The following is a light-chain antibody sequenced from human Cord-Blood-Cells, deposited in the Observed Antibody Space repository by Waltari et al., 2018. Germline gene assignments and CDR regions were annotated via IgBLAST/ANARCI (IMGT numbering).Light chain of an antibody. V-gene: IGLV1-40*01. CDR1: SSNIGAGYD. Sequence: QSVLTQPPSVSGAPGQRVTISCTGSSSNIGAGYDVHWYQQLPGTAPKLLIDGNSNPPSGVPDRFAGSKSGTSASLAITGLQAEDEADYYCQSYDSSLSGVFGTGTKVTVL. J-gene: IGLJ1*01. CDR3: QSYDSSLSGV. CDR2: GNS.